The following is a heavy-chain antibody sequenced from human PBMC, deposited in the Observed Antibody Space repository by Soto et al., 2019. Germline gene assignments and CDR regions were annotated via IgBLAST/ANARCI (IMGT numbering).Heavy chain of an antibody. CDR1: GFPFSNYA. V-gene: IGHV3-23*01. J-gene: IGHJ4*02. CDR3: AKIESRFFYDSTGYYPFDY. CDR2: LSGSGVST. Sequence: VGSLRLSCAASGFPFSNYAMTWVRQAPGKGLEWVSALSGSGVSTYYADSVMGRFTISRDNSKNTVYLQMNSLRAEDTAVYYCAKIESRFFYDSTGYYPFDYWGQGTLVTVSS. D-gene: IGHD3-22*01.